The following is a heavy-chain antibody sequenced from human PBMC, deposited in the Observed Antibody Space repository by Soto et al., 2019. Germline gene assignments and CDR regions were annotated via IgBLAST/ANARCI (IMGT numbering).Heavy chain of an antibody. D-gene: IGHD6-13*01. J-gene: IGHJ4*02. CDR2: INPRGGST. Sequence: SVKVSCNASGYTFTSYYMHWVRQAPGQGLEWMGIINPRGGSTSYAQKFQGRVTMTRDTSTSTVYMELSSLRYEDTAVYYCARDREIAAAGQDYWGQGTLVTVSS. V-gene: IGHV1-46*01. CDR3: ARDREIAAAGQDY. CDR1: GYTFTSYY.